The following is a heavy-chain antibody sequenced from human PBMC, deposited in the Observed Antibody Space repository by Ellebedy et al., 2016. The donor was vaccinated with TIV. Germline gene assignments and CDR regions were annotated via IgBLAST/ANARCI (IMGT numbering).Heavy chain of an antibody. D-gene: IGHD6-19*01. V-gene: IGHV3-20*03. J-gene: IGHJ4*02. Sequence: DSMKGRFTISRDNAKNSLFLQMNSLRVEDTALYYCVRDPWLVMDYWGQGVLVTVSS. CDR3: VRDPWLVMDY.